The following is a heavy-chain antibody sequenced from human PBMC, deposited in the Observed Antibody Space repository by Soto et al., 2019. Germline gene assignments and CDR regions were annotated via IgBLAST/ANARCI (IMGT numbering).Heavy chain of an antibody. CDR2: ISAYNGNT. Sequence: QVQLVQSGAEVKKPGALVKVSCKASGYTFTSYGISWVRQAPGQGLEWMGWISAYNGNTNYAQKLQGRVTMTTDTSTSTAYMELRSRRSDATAVYYCARTLYDYVWGSPYYYYGMDVWGQGTTVTVSS. J-gene: IGHJ6*02. CDR3: ARTLYDYVWGSPYYYYGMDV. CDR1: GYTFTSYG. V-gene: IGHV1-18*01. D-gene: IGHD3-16*01.